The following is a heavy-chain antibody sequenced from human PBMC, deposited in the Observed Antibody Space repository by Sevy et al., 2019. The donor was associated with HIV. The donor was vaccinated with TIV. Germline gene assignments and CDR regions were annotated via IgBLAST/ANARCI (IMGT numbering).Heavy chain of an antibody. Sequence: GWSLRLSCVASGFTFGNYDMHWVRQANGKGLEWVSAIGLAGDTYYPGSVKGRFTISREKDKKSLYLQMNSLRAGDTAVYYCAIAWRDRWYFDLWGRGTLVTVSS. V-gene: IGHV3-13*01. CDR3: AIAWRDRWYFDL. J-gene: IGHJ2*01. CDR2: IGLAGDT. CDR1: GFTFGNYD.